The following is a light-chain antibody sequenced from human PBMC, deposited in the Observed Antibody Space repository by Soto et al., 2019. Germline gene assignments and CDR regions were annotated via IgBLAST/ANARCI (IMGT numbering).Light chain of an antibody. Sequence: DIQMTQSPSSLSASVGDRVTITCRASQGISNYLAWYQQKPGKVPKLLIYAASTLQSGVPSRFSGSGSGTEFTLTISSLQTEDVATYYCQKYNSAPRTFGQGIKVEIK. CDR1: QGISNY. CDR3: QKYNSAPRT. CDR2: AAS. V-gene: IGKV1-27*01. J-gene: IGKJ1*01.